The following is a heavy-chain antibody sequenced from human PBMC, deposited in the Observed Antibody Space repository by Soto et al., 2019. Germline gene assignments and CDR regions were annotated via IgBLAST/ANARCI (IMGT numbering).Heavy chain of an antibody. CDR1: GFTFSDYY. V-gene: IGHV3-11*01. Sequence: AGGSLRLSCAASGFTFSDYYMSWIRQAPGKGLEWASYISSSGSTIYYADSVKGRFTISRDNAKNSLYLQMNSLRAEDTAVYYCARDGTAMVTYYGMDVWGQGTTVTVSS. CDR2: ISSSGSTI. CDR3: ARDGTAMVTYYGMDV. D-gene: IGHD5-18*01. J-gene: IGHJ6*02.